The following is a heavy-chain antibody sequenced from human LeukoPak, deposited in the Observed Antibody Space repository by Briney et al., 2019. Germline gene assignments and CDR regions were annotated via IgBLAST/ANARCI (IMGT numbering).Heavy chain of an antibody. J-gene: IGHJ6*03. CDR2: INPNSGGT. CDR3: ARATNYDFWSGFTQNYMDV. V-gene: IGHV1-2*02. CDR1: GYTFTGYY. Sequence: ASVKVSCKASGYTFTGYYMHWVRQAPGQGLEWMGWINPNSGGTNYAQKFQGRVTMTRDTSISTAYMELSRLRSDDTAVYYCARATNYDFWSGFTQNYMDVWGKGTTVTVSS. D-gene: IGHD3-3*01.